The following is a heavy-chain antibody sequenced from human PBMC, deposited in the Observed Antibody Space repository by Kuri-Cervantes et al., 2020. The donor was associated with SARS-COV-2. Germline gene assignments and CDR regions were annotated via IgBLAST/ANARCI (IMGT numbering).Heavy chain of an antibody. CDR2: ISSSSSYI. V-gene: IGHV3-21*01. D-gene: IGHD3-22*01. CDR1: GFTFSSYS. CDR3: ARGGYYYDSSGYPHDY. J-gene: IGHJ4*02. Sequence: LSLTCAASGFTFSSYSMNWVRQAPGKGLEWVSSISSSSSYIYYADSVKGRFTISRDNAKNSLYLQMNSLRAEDTAVYYCARGGYYYDSSGYPHDYWGQGTLVTVSS.